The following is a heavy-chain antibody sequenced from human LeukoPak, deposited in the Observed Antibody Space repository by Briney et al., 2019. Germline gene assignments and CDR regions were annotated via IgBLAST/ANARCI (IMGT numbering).Heavy chain of an antibody. CDR3: AKRSMVRGVQFDAFDL. D-gene: IGHD3-10*01. Sequence: GGSLRLSCAASGFTFSRCDMHWVRQAPGKGLEWVAFVLYDGSLKYYADSVRGRVTISRGNSKNTLYLQMNSLRAEDTAVYYCAKRSMVRGVQFDAFDLWGQGTIVTVSS. J-gene: IGHJ3*01. CDR2: VLYDGSLK. CDR1: GFTFSRCD. V-gene: IGHV3-30*02.